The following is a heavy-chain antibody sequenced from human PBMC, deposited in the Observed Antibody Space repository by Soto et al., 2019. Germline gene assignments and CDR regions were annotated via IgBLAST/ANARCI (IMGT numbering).Heavy chain of an antibody. J-gene: IGHJ6*02. CDR1: GDSVASNSAA. CDR3: TTGATIGRYVNYSYAIDV. D-gene: IGHD2-21*01. CDR2: TYYRSKWYT. Sequence: SQTLSLTCAISGDSVASNSAAWNWIRQSPSRGLEWLGRTYYRSKWYTDYAESVKSRITINPDTSKNQVSLQLKSVTPEDTAVYYCTTGATIGRYVNYSYAIDVWGQGTTVTVS. V-gene: IGHV6-1*01.